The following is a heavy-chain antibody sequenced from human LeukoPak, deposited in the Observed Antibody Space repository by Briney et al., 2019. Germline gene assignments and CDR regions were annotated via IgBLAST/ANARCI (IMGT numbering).Heavy chain of an antibody. CDR2: IYYSGST. Sequence: SETLSLTCTVSGGSISSSSYYWGWIRQPPGKGQEWIGTIYYSGSTYYNPSLKSRVTISVDTSKKQFSLKLSSVTAADTAVYYCARRYDFWSGYPPPLDYWGQGTLVTVSS. V-gene: IGHV4-39*07. J-gene: IGHJ4*02. CDR3: ARRYDFWSGYPPPLDY. D-gene: IGHD3-3*01. CDR1: GGSISSSSYY.